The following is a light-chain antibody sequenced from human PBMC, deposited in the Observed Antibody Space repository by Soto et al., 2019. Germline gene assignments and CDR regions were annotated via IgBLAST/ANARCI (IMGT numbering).Light chain of an antibody. Sequence: QSALTQPASVSGSPGQSITISCTGTSSDVGYYDYVSWYQQHPGQAPKLMIYEVSNRPSGVSNRFSGSKSGNTASLTISGLQAEDGADYYCSSYRGSNTRVFGGGTKLTVL. CDR3: SSYRGSNTRV. J-gene: IGLJ3*02. CDR2: EVS. V-gene: IGLV2-14*01. CDR1: SSDVGYYDY.